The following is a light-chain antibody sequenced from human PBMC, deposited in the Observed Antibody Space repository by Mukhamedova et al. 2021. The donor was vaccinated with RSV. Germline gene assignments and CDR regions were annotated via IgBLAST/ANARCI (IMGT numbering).Light chain of an antibody. V-gene: IGKV1-5*03. CDR3: QQYNTYPWT. J-gene: IGKJ1*01. CDR2: KAS. Sequence: WYQRRVHGKAPKLLIYKASSLESGVPSRFSGSGSGTEFTLTISSLQPDDFATYYCQQYNTYPWTFVQGTKVEIK.